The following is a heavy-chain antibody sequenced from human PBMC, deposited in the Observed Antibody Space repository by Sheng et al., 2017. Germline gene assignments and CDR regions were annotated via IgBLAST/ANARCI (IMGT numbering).Heavy chain of an antibody. CDR2: INAYDGAP. CDR1: GYTFTTYT. Sequence: GPEVKNPGASVKVSCKTSGYTFTTYTISWVRQAPGQGLEWMGWINAYDGAPNYAQKFQGRVTMTTDTSTSTAYMDLTSLRSDDTAVYYCARQQYDFWSSSRPTMYYFDYWGQGTLVTVSS. V-gene: IGHV1-18*01. J-gene: IGHJ4*02. D-gene: IGHD3-3*01. CDR3: ARQQYDFWSSSRPTMYYFDY.